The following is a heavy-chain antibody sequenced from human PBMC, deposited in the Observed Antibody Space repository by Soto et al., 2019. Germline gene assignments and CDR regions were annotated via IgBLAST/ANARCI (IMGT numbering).Heavy chain of an antibody. CDR2: VSYDGSDK. Sequence: QVQLVESGGGVVQPGRSLRLSCAASGFTFSRYAIHWVRQAPGKGLEWVAVVSYDGSDKFYADSVKGRFTISRDNSENTLYLQMNSLKPVDTAVYYCARDFGDYESYYYGMDVWGQGTTVTVSS. CDR3: ARDFGDYESYYYGMDV. J-gene: IGHJ6*02. D-gene: IGHD4-17*01. V-gene: IGHV3-30*01. CDR1: GFTFSRYA.